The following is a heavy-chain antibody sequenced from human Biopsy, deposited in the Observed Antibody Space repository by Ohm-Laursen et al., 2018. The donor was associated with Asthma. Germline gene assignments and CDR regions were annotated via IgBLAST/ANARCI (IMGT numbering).Heavy chain of an antibody. CDR1: GFTFGDYW. V-gene: IGHV3-7*01. CDR2: IKHDGTEK. Sequence: SLRLSCAAPGFTFGDYWMSWVRQVPGKGLEWVANIKHDGTEKNHVDSLKGRFTISRDNAKNSLYLQMNSHRAEDTAVYYCARTFHFWSPYHAEHYQLWGQGTLVTVPS. CDR3: ARTFHFWSPYHAEHYQL. J-gene: IGHJ1*01. D-gene: IGHD3-3*02.